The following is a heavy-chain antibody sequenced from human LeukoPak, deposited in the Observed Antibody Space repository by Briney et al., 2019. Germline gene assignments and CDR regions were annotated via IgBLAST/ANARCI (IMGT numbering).Heavy chain of an antibody. Sequence: GGSLRLSCAASGFTFSSYSMNWVRQAPGKGLEWVSSISSSSSYIYYADSVKGRFTISRDSAKNSLYLQMNSLRAEDTAMYYCARVKVGASWYFDYWGQGTLVTVSS. J-gene: IGHJ4*02. V-gene: IGHV3-21*01. CDR3: ARVKVGASWYFDY. D-gene: IGHD1-26*01. CDR2: ISSSSSYI. CDR1: GFTFSSYS.